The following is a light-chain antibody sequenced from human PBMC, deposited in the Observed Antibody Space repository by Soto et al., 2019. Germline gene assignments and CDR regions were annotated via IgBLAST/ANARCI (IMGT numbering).Light chain of an antibody. CDR3: QQSYSTRYT. V-gene: IGKV1-39*01. CDR2: AAS. J-gene: IGKJ2*01. Sequence: DIQMTQSPSSLSASVGDRVTITCRASQSISSYLNWYQQKPGKAPKLLIYAASSLQSGVPSRFSGRGSGTDFTLTISSQQPEDFATYYCQQSYSTRYTFGQGTKLEIK. CDR1: QSISSY.